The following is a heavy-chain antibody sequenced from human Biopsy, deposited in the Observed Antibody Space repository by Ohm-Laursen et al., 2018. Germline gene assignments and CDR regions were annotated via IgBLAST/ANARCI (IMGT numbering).Heavy chain of an antibody. CDR1: GYTFTSYD. CDR3: ARVFCTSTACYGLLDN. J-gene: IGHJ4*02. CDR2: ISPYNDKT. D-gene: IGHD2-2*01. V-gene: IGHV1-18*01. Sequence: ASVNVSCKPSGYTFTSYDISWVRQAPGQGLEWMGWISPYNDKTSYPPKLQDRVTMTADTSTNTAHMELRSLRSDDTAVYYCARVFCTSTACYGLLDNWGQGTVVTVSS.